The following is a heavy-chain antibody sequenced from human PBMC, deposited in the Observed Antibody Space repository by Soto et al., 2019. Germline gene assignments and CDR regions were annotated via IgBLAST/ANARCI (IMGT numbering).Heavy chain of an antibody. CDR2: ISSSGSTI. Sequence: QVQLVESGGGLVKPGGSLRLSCAASGFTFSDYYMSWIRQAPGQWLEWVSYISSSGSTIYYADFVKGRCTISRDNAKNSLYLQMNSLRAEDTAVYYCAREGEVCYSSSSYDYWGQGTLVTVSS. CDR1: GFTFSDYY. CDR3: AREGEVCYSSSSYDY. D-gene: IGHD6-6*01. J-gene: IGHJ4*02. V-gene: IGHV3-11*01.